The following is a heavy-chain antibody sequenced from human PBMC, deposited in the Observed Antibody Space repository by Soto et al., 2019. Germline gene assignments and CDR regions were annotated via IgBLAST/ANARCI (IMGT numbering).Heavy chain of an antibody. CDR1: GGSISSYY. Sequence: SETLSLTCTVSGGSISSYYWSWIRQPPGKGLEWIGYIYYSGSTNYNPSLKSRVTISVDTSKNQFSLKLSSVTAADTAVYYCARLSAYGDYYFDYWGQGTLVTVSS. CDR2: IYYSGST. J-gene: IGHJ4*02. CDR3: ARLSAYGDYYFDY. D-gene: IGHD4-17*01. V-gene: IGHV4-59*08.